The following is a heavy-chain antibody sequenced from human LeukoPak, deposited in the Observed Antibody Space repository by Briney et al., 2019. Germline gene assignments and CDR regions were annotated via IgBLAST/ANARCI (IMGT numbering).Heavy chain of an antibody. Sequence: GWALRLSCASSRFTLSSYWMHWVRQAPGKGLVWVSRIKTDGSSTFYADSVKGRFTISRDNAKNTMYLQMNSLRVEDTAVYYCVSDTALGYWGQGTLVTVSS. CDR2: IKTDGSST. D-gene: IGHD5-18*01. CDR3: VSDTALGY. CDR1: RFTLSSYW. V-gene: IGHV3-74*01. J-gene: IGHJ4*02.